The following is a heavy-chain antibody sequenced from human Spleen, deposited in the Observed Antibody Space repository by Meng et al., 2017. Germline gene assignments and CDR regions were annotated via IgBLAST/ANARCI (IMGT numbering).Heavy chain of an antibody. J-gene: IGHJ4*02. CDR1: GFTFNRYS. Sequence: GESLKISCVASGFTFNRYSMHWVRQAPGQGLEWLAPIWLDGSKDYYVDSVKGRFIIFRDNSKNTVYLQMNSLRAEDTAVYYCARDDYGTLDYWGQGTLVTVSS. CDR3: ARDDYGTLDY. D-gene: IGHD4/OR15-4a*01. CDR2: IWLDGSKD. V-gene: IGHV3-33*01.